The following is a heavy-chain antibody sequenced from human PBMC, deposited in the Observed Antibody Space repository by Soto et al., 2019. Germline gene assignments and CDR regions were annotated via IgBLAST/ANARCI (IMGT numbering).Heavy chain of an antibody. Sequence: QVQLVQSGAEGKKPGSSVKVSCKASGGTFSSYAISWVRQAPGQGLEWMGGIIPIFGTANYAQKFQGRVTSTADESTSTAYRELSSLRSEDTAVYYCARERAMVTSFFDYWGQGTLVTVSS. J-gene: IGHJ4*02. CDR2: IIPIFGTA. CDR1: GGTFSSYA. V-gene: IGHV1-69*01. CDR3: ARERAMVTSFFDY. D-gene: IGHD5-18*01.